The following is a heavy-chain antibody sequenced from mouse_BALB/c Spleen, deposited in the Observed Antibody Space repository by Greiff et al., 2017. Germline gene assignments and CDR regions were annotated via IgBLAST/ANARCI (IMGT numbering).Heavy chain of an antibody. D-gene: IGHD2-4*01. J-gene: IGHJ3*01. CDR3: ARGQDDYSWFAY. Sequence: EVKLVESGGGLVKPGGSLKLSCAASGFTFSSYAMSWVRQTPEKRLEWVASISSGGSTYYPDSVKGRFTISRDNARNILYLQMSSLRSEDTAMYYCARGQDDYSWFAYWGQGTLVTVSA. CDR2: ISSGGST. V-gene: IGHV5-6-5*01. CDR1: GFTFSSYA.